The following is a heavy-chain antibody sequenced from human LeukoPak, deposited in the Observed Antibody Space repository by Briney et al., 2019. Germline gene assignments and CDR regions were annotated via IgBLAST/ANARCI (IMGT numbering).Heavy chain of an antibody. J-gene: IGHJ3*02. V-gene: IGHV3-11*01. CDR2: ISSSGSSI. CDR1: GFTFGDYY. CDR3: ASLYYDPDAFDI. D-gene: IGHD3-22*01. Sequence: GGSLRLSCAASGFTFGDYYMSWIRQAPGKGLEWISYISSSGSSIFYADSVKGRFTISRDNGKNSLYLQMNSLRAEDTAIYYCASLYYDPDAFDIWGQGTLVTVSS.